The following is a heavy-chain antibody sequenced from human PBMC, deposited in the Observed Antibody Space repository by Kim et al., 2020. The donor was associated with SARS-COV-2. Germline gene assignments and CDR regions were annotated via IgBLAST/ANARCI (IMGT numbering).Heavy chain of an antibody. CDR3: AKGHDSSWYLD. V-gene: IGHV4-4*02. CDR2: IYHSGST. CDR1: GGSISSSNC. J-gene: IGHJ4*02. D-gene: IGHD6-13*01. Sequence: SETLSLTCAVSGGSISSSNCWSWVRQPPGKGLVWIVEIYHSGSTKYNPSLKSRVPITVDKSKNQFSLQLSSVTAADTAVYYCAKGHDSSWYLDWGQGTLVTVSS.